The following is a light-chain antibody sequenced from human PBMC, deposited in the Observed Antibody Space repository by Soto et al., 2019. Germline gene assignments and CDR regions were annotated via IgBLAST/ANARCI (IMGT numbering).Light chain of an antibody. CDR2: EVS. CDR1: SSDVGGYNY. Sequence: QSALTQPASVSGSPGQSITISCTGTSSDVGGYNYVSWYQQHPGKAPKLMIYEVSNRPSGIPNRFSGSKSGNTASLTISGLQAEDEADYYCSSYTRTSLGVFGGGTKLTVL. V-gene: IGLV2-14*01. J-gene: IGLJ3*02. CDR3: SSYTRTSLGV.